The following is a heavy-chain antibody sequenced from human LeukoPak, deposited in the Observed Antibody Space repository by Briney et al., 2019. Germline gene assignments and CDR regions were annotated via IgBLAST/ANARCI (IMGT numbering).Heavy chain of an antibody. Sequence: PSETLSLTCAVYGGSFSGYYWSWIRQPPGKRLEWIGEINHSGSTNYNPSLKSRVTISVDTSKNQFSLKLSSVTAADTAVYYCARVNYDFWSGYYRVLDYWGQGTLVTVSS. V-gene: IGHV4-34*01. J-gene: IGHJ4*02. CDR3: ARVNYDFWSGYYRVLDY. D-gene: IGHD3-3*01. CDR1: GGSFSGYY. CDR2: INHSGST.